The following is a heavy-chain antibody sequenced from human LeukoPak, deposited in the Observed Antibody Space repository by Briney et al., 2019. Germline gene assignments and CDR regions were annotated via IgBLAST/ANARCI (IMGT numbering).Heavy chain of an antibody. V-gene: IGHV4-38-2*02. CDR3: ARVAGSYTTFYFDY. CDR1: DYSISSGYY. Sequence: SETLSLTCSVSDYSISSGYYWGWIRPPPGKGLEWIGSISHSGSTYYNPSLKSRVTISVDTSKNHFSLKLSSVTAADTAVYYCARVAGSYTTFYFDYWGQGTLVTVSS. D-gene: IGHD1-26*01. J-gene: IGHJ4*02. CDR2: ISHSGST.